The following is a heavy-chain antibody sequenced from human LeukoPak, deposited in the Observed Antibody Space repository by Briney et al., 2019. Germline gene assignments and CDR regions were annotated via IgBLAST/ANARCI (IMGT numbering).Heavy chain of an antibody. Sequence: GGSLRLSCAASGFTFSSYWMSWVRQAPGKGLEWVANIKQDGSEKYYVDSVKGRFTISRDNAKNSLYLQMNSLRAEDTAVYYCARVTYYDFWCGYMDYWGQGTLVTVSS. CDR3: ARVTYYDFWCGYMDY. J-gene: IGHJ4*02. D-gene: IGHD3-3*01. CDR1: GFTFSSYW. CDR2: IKQDGSEK. V-gene: IGHV3-7*01.